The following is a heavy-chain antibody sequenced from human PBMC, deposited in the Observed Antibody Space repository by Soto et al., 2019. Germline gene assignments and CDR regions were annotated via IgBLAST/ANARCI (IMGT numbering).Heavy chain of an antibody. D-gene: IGHD2-2*01. CDR1: GFTFSSYA. CDR2: ISSNGGST. J-gene: IGHJ4*02. Sequence: GGSLRLSCAASGFTFSSYAMHWVRQAPGKGLEYVSAISSNGGSTYYANSVKGRFTISRDNSKNTLYLQMGSLRAEDMAVYYCARYCSSTSCYVDWGQGTLVTVSS. CDR3: ARYCSSTSCYVD. V-gene: IGHV3-64*01.